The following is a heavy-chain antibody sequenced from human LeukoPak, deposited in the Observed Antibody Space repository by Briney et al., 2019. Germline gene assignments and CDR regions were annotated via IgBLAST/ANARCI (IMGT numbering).Heavy chain of an antibody. CDR1: GFTFDDYG. D-gene: IGHD3-10*01. V-gene: IGHV3-20*04. Sequence: PGGSLRLSCAASGFTFDDYGMSWVRQAPGKGQEWVSGINWNGGRTGYTDSVKGRFTISRDNAKNSLYLQMNSLRAEATALYSCARRRVTFVRGVDITSYYFDYWGQGTLVTVSS. CDR2: INWNGGRT. J-gene: IGHJ4*02. CDR3: ARRRVTFVRGVDITSYYFDY.